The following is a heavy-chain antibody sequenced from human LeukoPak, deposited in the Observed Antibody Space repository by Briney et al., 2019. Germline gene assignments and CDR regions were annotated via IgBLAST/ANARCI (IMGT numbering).Heavy chain of an antibody. CDR1: GFTVSSNY. Sequence: PGGSLRLSCAASGFTVSSNYMSWVRQAPGKGLEWVSVIYSGGSTYYADSVKGRFTISRDNSKNTLYLQMNSLRAEDTAVYYCARDISGYGANPFDYWGQGTLVTVSS. CDR2: IYSGGST. CDR3: ARDISGYGANPFDY. D-gene: IGHD5-12*01. V-gene: IGHV3-66*02. J-gene: IGHJ4*02.